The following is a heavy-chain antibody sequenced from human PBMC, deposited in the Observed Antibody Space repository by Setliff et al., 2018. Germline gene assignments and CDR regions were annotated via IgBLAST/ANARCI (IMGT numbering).Heavy chain of an antibody. CDR3: ARHGLQFLEWLSAFDY. CDR1: GYSISSGCY. Sequence: SETLSLTCAVSGYSISSGCYWGWIRQPPGKGLEWIGNIYHSGSTYYNPSLKSRVTISVDTSKNQFSLKLTSVTAADTAVYYCARHGLQFLEWLSAFDYWGQGTLVTVSS. V-gene: IGHV4-38-2*01. J-gene: IGHJ4*02. CDR2: IYHSGST. D-gene: IGHD3-3*01.